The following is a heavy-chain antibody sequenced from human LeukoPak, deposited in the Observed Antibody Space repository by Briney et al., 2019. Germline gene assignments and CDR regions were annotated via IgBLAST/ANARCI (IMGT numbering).Heavy chain of an antibody. D-gene: IGHD6-19*01. Sequence: PGGSLRLSCAASGFTFSSYAMSWVRQAPGKGLEWVSAISGSGGSTYYADSVKGRFTISKDNSKNTPYLQMNSLRAEDTAVYYCAKLPGSSGWHGFYYFDYWGQGTLVTVSS. J-gene: IGHJ4*02. CDR3: AKLPGSSGWHGFYYFDY. V-gene: IGHV3-23*01. CDR2: ISGSGGST. CDR1: GFTFSSYA.